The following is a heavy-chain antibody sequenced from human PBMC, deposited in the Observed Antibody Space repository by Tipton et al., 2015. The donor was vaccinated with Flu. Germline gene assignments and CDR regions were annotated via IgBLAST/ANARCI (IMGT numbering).Heavy chain of an antibody. V-gene: IGHV4-39*01. J-gene: IGHJ4*02. CDR2: IYYSGST. Sequence: TLSLTCTVSGGSISSSSYYWGWIRQPPGKGLEWIGSIYYSGSTYYNPPLKSRVTISVDTSKNQFSLKLSSVTAADTAVYYCARRKSLRFLSYYFDYWGQGTLVTVSS. CDR3: ARRKSLRFLSYYFDY. D-gene: IGHD3-3*01. CDR1: GGSISSSSYY.